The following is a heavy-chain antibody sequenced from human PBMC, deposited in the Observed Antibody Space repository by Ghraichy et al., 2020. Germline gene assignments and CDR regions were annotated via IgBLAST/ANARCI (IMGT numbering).Heavy chain of an antibody. D-gene: IGHD5-18*01. V-gene: IGHV3-21*01. CDR3: AREGYSYGFYYYYMDV. Sequence: GESLNISCAASGSTFSSYSMNWVRQAPGKGLEWVSSISSSSSYIYYADSVKGRFTISRDNAKNSLYLQMNSLRAEDTAVYYCAREGYSYGFYYYYMDVWGKGTTVTVSS. CDR2: ISSSSSYI. CDR1: GSTFSSYS. J-gene: IGHJ6*03.